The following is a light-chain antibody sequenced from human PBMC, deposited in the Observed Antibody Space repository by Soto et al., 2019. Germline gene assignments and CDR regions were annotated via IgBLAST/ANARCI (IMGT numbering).Light chain of an antibody. J-gene: IGKJ1*01. CDR2: GAS. Sequence: EIVLTQSPGTLSLSPGEIATLSFSASQSVSSSYLAWYQQKPGQAPRLLIYGASTRATGIPARFSGSGSGTEFTLTISSLQSEDFAVYYCQQYNNWPRTFGQGTKVDI. V-gene: IGKV3-15*01. CDR3: QQYNNWPRT. CDR1: QSVSSSY.